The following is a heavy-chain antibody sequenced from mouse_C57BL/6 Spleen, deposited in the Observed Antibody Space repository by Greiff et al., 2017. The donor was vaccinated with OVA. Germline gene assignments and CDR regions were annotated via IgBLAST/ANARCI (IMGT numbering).Heavy chain of an antibody. CDR1: GFTFSSYA. CDR3: TREGPNWIYAMDY. V-gene: IGHV5-9-1*02. CDR2: ISSGGDYI. J-gene: IGHJ4*01. D-gene: IGHD4-1*01. Sequence: EVKLQESGEGLVKPGGSLKLSCAASGFTFSSYAMSWVRQTPEKRLEWVAYISSGGDYIYYADTVKGRFTISRDNARNTLYLQMSSLKSEDTAMYYCTREGPNWIYAMDYWGQGTSVTVSS.